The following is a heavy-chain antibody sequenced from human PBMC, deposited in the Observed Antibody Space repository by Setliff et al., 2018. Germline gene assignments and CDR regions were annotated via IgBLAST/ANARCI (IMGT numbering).Heavy chain of an antibody. CDR1: GFAVSGAY. D-gene: IGHD3-22*01. CDR2: IYSSGNT. Sequence: GESLKISCAGSGFAVSGAYMSWVRQAPGKGLEWVSIIYSSGNTAYTDSVKGQFTISRDTSKNTVYLQMNNVTVDDTAVYFCARRGYSHDSSDYNRRKVFDYSDFWGQGAQVTVSS. V-gene: IGHV3-53*01. J-gene: IGHJ4*02. CDR3: ARRGYSHDSSDYNRRKVFDYSDF.